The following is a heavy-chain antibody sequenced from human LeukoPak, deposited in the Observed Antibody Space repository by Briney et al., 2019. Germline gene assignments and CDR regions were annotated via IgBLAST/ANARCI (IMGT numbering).Heavy chain of an antibody. CDR1: GFTFSNYW. D-gene: IGHD2-15*01. Sequence: GGSLRLSCAASGFTFSNYWMHWVRQAPGKGLVWVSRINSDGINTSYADSVKGRFTISRDNSKNTLYLQMNSLRAEDTAVFYCARGPYCSGGTCYSLGEFDPWGQGTLVTVSS. V-gene: IGHV3-74*01. CDR3: ARGPYCSGGTCYSLGEFDP. J-gene: IGHJ5*02. CDR2: INSDGINT.